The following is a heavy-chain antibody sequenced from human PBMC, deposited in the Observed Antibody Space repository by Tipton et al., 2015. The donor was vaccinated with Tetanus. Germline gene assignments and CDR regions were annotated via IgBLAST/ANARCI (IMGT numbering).Heavy chain of an antibody. Sequence: SLRLSCAASGFTFSSYAMHWVRQAPGKGLEWVAVISYDGSNNYYADSVKGRFTISRDNSKNTLYLQMNSLRAEDTAVYYCARDRGSYDWGDFDNWGQGTLVTVSS. D-gene: IGHD3-16*01. CDR3: ARDRGSYDWGDFDN. CDR2: ISYDGSNN. CDR1: GFTFSSYA. V-gene: IGHV3-30*04. J-gene: IGHJ4*02.